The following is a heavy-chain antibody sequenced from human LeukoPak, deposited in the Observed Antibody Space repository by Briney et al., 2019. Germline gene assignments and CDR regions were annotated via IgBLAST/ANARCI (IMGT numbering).Heavy chain of an antibody. D-gene: IGHD3-3*01. CDR3: ARSGTTIFGVVITPFDY. J-gene: IGHJ4*02. CDR1: GGTFSSYA. CDR2: IIPIFGTA. V-gene: IGHV1-69*13. Sequence: SVKVSCKPSGGTFSSYAISWVRQAPGQGLEWMGGIIPIFGTANYAQKFQGRVTITADESTSTAYMELSSLRSEDTAVYYCARSGTTIFGVVITPFDYWGQGTLVTVSS.